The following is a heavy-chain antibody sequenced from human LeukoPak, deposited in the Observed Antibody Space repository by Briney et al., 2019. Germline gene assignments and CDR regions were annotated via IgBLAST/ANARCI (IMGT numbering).Heavy chain of an antibody. CDR2: IYTSGST. D-gene: IGHD2-2*01. CDR1: GGSISSGSYY. V-gene: IGHV4-61*02. J-gene: IGHJ6*03. CDR3: ARGALGVVVPAAIGDYYYYMDV. Sequence: KASETLSLTCTVSGGSISSGSYYWSWIRQPAGKGLEWIGRIYTSGSTNYNPSLKSRVTISVDTSKNQFSLKLSSVTAADTAVYYCARGALGVVVPAAIGDYYYYMDVWGKGTTVTVSS.